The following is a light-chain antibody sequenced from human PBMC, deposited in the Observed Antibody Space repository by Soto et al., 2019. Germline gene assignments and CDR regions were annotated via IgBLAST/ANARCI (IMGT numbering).Light chain of an antibody. Sequence: QSDLTQPTSVSGSPGQSITISCTGNSNDICAYDYVSWYQQHPGKAPRLLIHGVRNRPSGVSNRFSGSKSVNTASLTISGLQAEDEADYYCSSHSSSSAYYVFGTGTKGNV. V-gene: IGLV2-14*01. J-gene: IGLJ1*01. CDR2: GVR. CDR3: SSHSSSSAYYV. CDR1: SNDICAYDY.